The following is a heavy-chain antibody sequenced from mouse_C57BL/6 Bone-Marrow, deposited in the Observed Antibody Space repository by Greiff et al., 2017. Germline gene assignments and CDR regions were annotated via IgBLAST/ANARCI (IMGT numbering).Heavy chain of an antibody. CDR3: ARSGPLGRSFDY. J-gene: IGHJ2*01. D-gene: IGHD4-1*01. V-gene: IGHV1-55*01. CDR1: GYTFTSYW. Sequence: QVQLQQPGAELVKPGASVKMSCKASGYTFTSYWITWVKQRPGQGLEWIGDIYPNSGRTNYNEKFTSKAILTVDTSSNTAYMRLSSLTSEDSAVFYWARSGPLGRSFDYWGQGTTLTVSS. CDR2: IYPNSGRT.